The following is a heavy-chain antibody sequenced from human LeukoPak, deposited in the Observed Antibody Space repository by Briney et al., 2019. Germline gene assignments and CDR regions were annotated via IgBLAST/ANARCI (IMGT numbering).Heavy chain of an antibody. D-gene: IGHD4-17*01. CDR1: GFSFSYYG. V-gene: IGHV3-30*18. Sequence: GGSLRLSCSASGFSFSYYGFHWVRQAPGKGLEWAALISYDGTNKYYADSVKGRFTISRDNSKNTLFLQMNSLRAEDTAVYYCAKSPGIGTYGDRSTAVDYWGQGTLVTVSS. CDR3: AKSPGIGTYGDRSTAVDY. J-gene: IGHJ4*02. CDR2: ISYDGTNK.